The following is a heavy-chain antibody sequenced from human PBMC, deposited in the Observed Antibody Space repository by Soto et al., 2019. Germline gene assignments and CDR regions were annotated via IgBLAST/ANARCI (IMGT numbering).Heavy chain of an antibody. J-gene: IGHJ5*02. Sequence: GGSLRLSCAASGFTFSSYAMSWVRQAPGKGLEWVSAISGSGGSTYYADSVKGRFTISRDNSKNTLYLQMNSLRAEDTAVYYCAKGLSSSSGVGRLNWFDPWGQGTLVTVSS. CDR1: GFTFSSYA. V-gene: IGHV3-23*01. CDR2: ISGSGGST. CDR3: AKGLSSSSGVGRLNWFDP. D-gene: IGHD6-6*01.